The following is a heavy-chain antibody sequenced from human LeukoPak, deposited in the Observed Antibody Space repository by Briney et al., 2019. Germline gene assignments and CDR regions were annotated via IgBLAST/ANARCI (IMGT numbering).Heavy chain of an antibody. CDR1: GYSFTSYW. D-gene: IGHD2-21*02. CDR2: IYPGDSDT. V-gene: IGHV5-51*01. CDR3: ARIASDYYYYYYMDV. J-gene: IGHJ6*03. Sequence: GESLKISCKGSGYSFTSYWIGWARQMPGKGLEWMGIIYPGDSDTRYSPSFQGQVTISADKSISTAYLQWSSLKASDTAMYYCARIASDYYYYYYMDVWGKGTTVTVSS.